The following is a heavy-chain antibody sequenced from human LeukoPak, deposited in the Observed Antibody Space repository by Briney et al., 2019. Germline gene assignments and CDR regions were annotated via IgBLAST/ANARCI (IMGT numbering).Heavy chain of an antibody. J-gene: IGHJ4*02. CDR3: ARTYYYSRSGFLTAYYFDY. V-gene: IGHV5-51*01. CDR1: GYSFTTYW. Sequence: GESLKISCSGSGYSFTTYWIGWVRQMPGKGLEWMGIVYPGDSDTRYSLSFQGQVTISADKSISTAYLQLSSLKASDTAMYYCARTYYYSRSGFLTAYYFDYWGQGTLVTVSS. D-gene: IGHD3-22*01. CDR2: VYPGDSDT.